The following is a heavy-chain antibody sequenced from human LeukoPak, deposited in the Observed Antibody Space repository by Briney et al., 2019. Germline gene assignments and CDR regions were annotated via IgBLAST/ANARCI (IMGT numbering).Heavy chain of an antibody. J-gene: IGHJ4*02. Sequence: ASVKVSCKASGYTFTGYYMHWVRQAPGQGLEWMGWINPNSGGTNYAQKFQGRVTMTRDTSISTAYMELSRLRSDDTAVYYCARVLKSRECRRFDYWGQGTLVTVSS. CDR1: GYTFTGYY. CDR3: ARVLKSRECRRFDY. CDR2: INPNSGGT. D-gene: IGHD3-10*01. V-gene: IGHV1-2*02.